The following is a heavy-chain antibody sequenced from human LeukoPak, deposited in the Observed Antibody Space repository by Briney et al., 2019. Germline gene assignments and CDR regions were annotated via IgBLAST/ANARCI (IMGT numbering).Heavy chain of an antibody. J-gene: IGHJ3*02. CDR3: ARDPFSSSWDKDAFDI. D-gene: IGHD6-13*01. CDR1: GGSFSGYY. Sequence: SETLSLTCAVYGGSFSGYYWSWIRQPPGKGLEWIGEINHSGSTNYNPSLKSRVTISVDTSKNQFSLKLSSVTAADTAVYYCARDPFSSSWDKDAFDIWGQGTMVTVSS. CDR2: INHSGST. V-gene: IGHV4-34*01.